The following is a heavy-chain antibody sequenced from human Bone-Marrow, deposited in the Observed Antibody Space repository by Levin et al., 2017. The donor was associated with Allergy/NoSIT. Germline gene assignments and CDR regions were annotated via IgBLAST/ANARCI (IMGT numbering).Heavy chain of an antibody. Sequence: LSLPCAASGFTFDDYAMHWVRQAPGKGLEWVSSISWDSVNIGYAGSVKGRFTISRDNAKNSLYLQMNSLRAEDTALYYCAKEKYYGSGSFFYYLGMDVWGRGTTVTVSS. CDR3: AKEKYYGSGSFFYYLGMDV. J-gene: IGHJ6*02. CDR1: GFTFDDYA. V-gene: IGHV3-9*01. D-gene: IGHD3-10*01. CDR2: ISWDSVNI.